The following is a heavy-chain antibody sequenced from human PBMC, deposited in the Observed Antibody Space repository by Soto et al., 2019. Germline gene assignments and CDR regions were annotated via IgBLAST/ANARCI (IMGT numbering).Heavy chain of an antibody. CDR3: ARVRGGQLLSNWFDP. D-gene: IGHD2-2*01. J-gene: IGHJ5*02. CDR1: GGSISSGDYY. CDR2: IYYSGST. Sequence: LSLTCTVSGGSISSGDYYWSWIRQPPGKGLEWIGYIYYSGSTYYNPSLKSRVTISVDTSKNQFSLKLSSVTAADTAVYYCARVRGGQLLSNWFDPWGQGTLVTVSS. V-gene: IGHV4-30-4*01.